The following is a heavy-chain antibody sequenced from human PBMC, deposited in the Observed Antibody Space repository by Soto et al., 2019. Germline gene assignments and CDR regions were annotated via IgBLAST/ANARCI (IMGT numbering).Heavy chain of an antibody. Sequence: SETLSLTCTVSGGSISSYYWSWIRQPPGKGLEWIGYIYYSGSTNYNPSLKSRVTISVDTSKNQFSLKLSSVTAADTAVYYCERGYFDWLLPFDYWGQGTLVTVSS. V-gene: IGHV4-59*01. CDR3: ERGYFDWLLPFDY. CDR1: GGSISSYY. J-gene: IGHJ4*02. D-gene: IGHD3-9*01. CDR2: IYYSGST.